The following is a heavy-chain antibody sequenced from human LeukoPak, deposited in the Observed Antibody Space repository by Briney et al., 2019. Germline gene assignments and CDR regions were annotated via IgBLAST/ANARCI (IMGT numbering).Heavy chain of an antibody. CDR3: ARDPGVRWLVGFDY. Sequence: GRSLRLSSAASGFTFSSYGMHWVRQAPGKGLEWVAVIWYDGSNKYYADSVKGRFTISRDNSKNTLYLQMDSLRAEDTAVYYCARDPGVRWLVGFDYWGQGTLVTVSS. J-gene: IGHJ4*02. V-gene: IGHV3-33*01. CDR1: GFTFSSYG. CDR2: IWYDGSNK. D-gene: IGHD6-19*01.